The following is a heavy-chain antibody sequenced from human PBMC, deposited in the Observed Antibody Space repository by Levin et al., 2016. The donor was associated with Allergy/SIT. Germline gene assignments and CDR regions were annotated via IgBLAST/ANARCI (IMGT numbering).Heavy chain of an antibody. J-gene: IGHJ6*02. CDR1: GYTFSGYY. CDR3: AKDAGRLEVAGLYGMDV. D-gene: IGHD6-19*01. V-gene: IGHV1-2*02. Sequence: ASVKVSCKASGYTFSGYYMHWVRQAPGQGLEWMGWINPNSGGTNYAQKFQGRVTMTRDTSISTAYMELSRLRSDDTAVYYCAKDAGRLEVAGLYGMDVWGQGTTVTVSS. CDR2: INPNSGGT.